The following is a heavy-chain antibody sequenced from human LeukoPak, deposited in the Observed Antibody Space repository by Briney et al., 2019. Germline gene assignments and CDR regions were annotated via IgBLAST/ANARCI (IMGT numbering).Heavy chain of an antibody. V-gene: IGHV3-15*01. CDR3: TGADYPLFGY. CDR1: GFTSSNAW. CDR2: IKSKTDDGPT. Sequence: GGPLRHSCAASGFTSSNAWMSWVRQAPGKGLEWVGRIKSKTDDGPTDSAAPGKGRFTISRDDSQHTLYLQMDSLRTEDTAVYYCTGADYPLFGYWGQGTLVTVSS. D-gene: IGHD4-11*01. J-gene: IGHJ4*02.